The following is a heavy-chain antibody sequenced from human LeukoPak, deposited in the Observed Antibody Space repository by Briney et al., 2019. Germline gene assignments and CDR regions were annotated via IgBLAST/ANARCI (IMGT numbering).Heavy chain of an antibody. D-gene: IGHD3-16*01. CDR2: IYYSGST. CDR3: ASERPGEDGMDV. CDR1: GGSISSGGYY. Sequence: SETLSLTCTVSGGSISSGGYYWSWIRQHPGKGLEWIGYIYYSGSTYYNPSLKSRVTISVDTSKNQFSLKLSSVTAADTAVYYCASERPGEDGMDVWGQGTTVTVSS. V-gene: IGHV4-31*03. J-gene: IGHJ6*02.